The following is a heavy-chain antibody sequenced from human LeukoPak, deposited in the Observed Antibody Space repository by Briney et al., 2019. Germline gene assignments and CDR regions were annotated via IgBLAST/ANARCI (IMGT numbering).Heavy chain of an antibody. V-gene: IGHV3-48*01. D-gene: IGHD6-19*01. Sequence: GGSLRLSCAASGFIFSSYSINWVRQAPGKGLEWLSYISSSSSAINYADSVKGRFTISRDNSKNTVFLQMNSLRAEDTAVYYCASGWTNFDYWGQGTLATVSS. J-gene: IGHJ4*02. CDR2: ISSSSSAI. CDR1: GFIFSSYS. CDR3: ASGWTNFDY.